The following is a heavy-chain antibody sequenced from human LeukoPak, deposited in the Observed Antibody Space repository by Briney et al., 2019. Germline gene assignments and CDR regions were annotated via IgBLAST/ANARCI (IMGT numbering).Heavy chain of an antibody. J-gene: IGHJ4*02. CDR1: GFTFSDYY. V-gene: IGHV3-11*01. CDR3: ARDPAYTSSWYVDY. Sequence: GGSLRLSCAASGFTFSDYYMSWIRQAPGKGLEWVSYISSSGSTIYYADSVKGRFTISRDNAKNSLYLQMSSLRAEDTAVYYCARDPAYTSSWYVDYWGQGALVTVSS. D-gene: IGHD6-13*01. CDR2: ISSSGSTI.